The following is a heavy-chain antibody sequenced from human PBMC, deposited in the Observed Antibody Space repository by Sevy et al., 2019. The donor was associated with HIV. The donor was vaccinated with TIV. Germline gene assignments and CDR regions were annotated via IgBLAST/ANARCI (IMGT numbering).Heavy chain of an antibody. J-gene: IGHJ4*02. CDR2: ISGSGGST. D-gene: IGHD3-3*01. V-gene: IGHV3-23*01. Sequence: GGSQRLSCAASGFTFSSYAMSWVRQAPGKGLEWVSAISGSGGSTYYADSVKGRFTISRDNSKNTLYLQMNSLRAEDTAVYYCAKDLRFLEWIPQFDYWGQGTLVTVSS. CDR1: GFTFSSYA. CDR3: AKDLRFLEWIPQFDY.